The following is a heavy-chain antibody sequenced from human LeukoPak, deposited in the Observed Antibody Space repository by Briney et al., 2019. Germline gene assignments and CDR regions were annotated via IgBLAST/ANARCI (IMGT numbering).Heavy chain of an antibody. Sequence: PGGSLRLSCAASGFTFSSYAMSWVRQAPGTGLEWVSAISGSSSTTFYADSVKGRFTISRDNSMDTLFLQMNSLRAEDTALYYCAKGMEWVVVPAALDVWGQGTTVTVSS. CDR1: GFTFSSYA. CDR3: AKGMEWVVVPAALDV. V-gene: IGHV3-23*01. D-gene: IGHD2-2*01. J-gene: IGHJ6*02. CDR2: ISGSSSTT.